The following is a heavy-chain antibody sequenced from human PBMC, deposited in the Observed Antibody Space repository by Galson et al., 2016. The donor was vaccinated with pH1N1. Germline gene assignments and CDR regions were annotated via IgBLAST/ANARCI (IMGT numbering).Heavy chain of an antibody. CDR2: INAGSGNT. D-gene: IGHD1-26*01. CDR1: GYTFMSYA. J-gene: IGHJ3*02. V-gene: IGHV1-3*01. CDR3: ARDRDVASYLAKDAFDI. Sequence: SVKVSCKASGYTFMSYAIYWVRQAPGQRLECLGWINAGSGNTKYSQKMEGRVTITRDTSASISYMELTRLRSEDTAVYYCARDRDVASYLAKDAFDIWGQGTMVTVSS.